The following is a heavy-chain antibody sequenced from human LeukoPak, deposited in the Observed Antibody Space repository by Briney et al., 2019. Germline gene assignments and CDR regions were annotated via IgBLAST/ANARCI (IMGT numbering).Heavy chain of an antibody. J-gene: IGHJ4*02. V-gene: IGHV3-7*01. CDR1: GFTFSSYW. D-gene: IGHD3-10*01. CDR2: IKQDGSEK. Sequence: PGGSLRLSCAASGFTFSSYWMSWVRQAPGKGLEWVANIKQDGSEKCYVDSVKGRFTISRDNAKNSLYLHMNSLRAEDTAVYYCAREGSSSPGPVGYWGQGTLVTVSS. CDR3: AREGSSSPGPVGY.